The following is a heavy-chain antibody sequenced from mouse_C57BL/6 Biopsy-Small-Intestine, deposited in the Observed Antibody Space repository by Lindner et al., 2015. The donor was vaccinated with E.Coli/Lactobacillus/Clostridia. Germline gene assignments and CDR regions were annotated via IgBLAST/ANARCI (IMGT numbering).Heavy chain of an antibody. CDR2: IMPIFGTA. CDR3: ARDGGARGDEVGGNYYYIMDV. Sequence: SVKVSCKTSGGPFSNSAISWVRQAPGQGLEWLGVIMPIFGTADYAQKFQGRVTITADESTSTAYMELSSLRSEDTAIYYCARDGGARGDEVGGNYYYIMDVWGQGTTVTVSS. CDR1: GGPFSNSA. D-gene: IGHD1-1*01. J-gene: IGHJ1*01. V-gene: IGHV1-4*02.